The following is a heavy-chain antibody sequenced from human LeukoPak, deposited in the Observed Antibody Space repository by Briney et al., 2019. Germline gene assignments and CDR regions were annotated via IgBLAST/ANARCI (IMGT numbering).Heavy chain of an antibody. CDR2: IYVTGST. CDR3: ARSPVTTWWFDP. V-gene: IGHV4-4*07. D-gene: IGHD4-17*01. J-gene: IGHJ5*02. CDR1: GASISSYY. Sequence: SETLSLTCTVSGASISSYYWSWIRQPAGKALEWIGRIYVTGSTTYNPSLESRVTMSLDTSKNHFSLKPRSVTAADTAVYYCARSPVTTWWFDPWGQGTLVTVSS.